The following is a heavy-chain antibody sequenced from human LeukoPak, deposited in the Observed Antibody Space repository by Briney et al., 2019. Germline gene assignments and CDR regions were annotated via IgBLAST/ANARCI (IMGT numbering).Heavy chain of an antibody. D-gene: IGHD6-19*01. CDR2: INPNSGGT. J-gene: IGHJ5*02. CDR1: GYTFTAYY. V-gene: IGHV1-2*02. Sequence: ASVKVSCKASGYTFTAYYMHWVRQAPGQGLEWMGWINPNSGGTNYAQKFQGRVTMTRDTSISTVYMELSRLRSDDTAVYYCATSSGQINIEETWGQGTLVTVSS. CDR3: ATSSGQINIEET.